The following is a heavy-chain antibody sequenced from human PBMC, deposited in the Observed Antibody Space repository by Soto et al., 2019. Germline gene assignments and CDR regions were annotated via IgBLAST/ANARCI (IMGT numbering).Heavy chain of an antibody. Sequence: GGPLRLSCAACGCSFSRYWMHWVRHAPGKGLVWVSRINSDGSIINYADSVKGRFTISRDNAKNTLHLQMNSLRAEDTAVYYSVRRYCSGGSCYLDHWGQGMLVTVSS. CDR3: VRRYCSGGSCYLDH. CDR2: INSDGSII. J-gene: IGHJ4*02. D-gene: IGHD2-15*01. CDR1: GCSFSRYW. V-gene: IGHV3-74*01.